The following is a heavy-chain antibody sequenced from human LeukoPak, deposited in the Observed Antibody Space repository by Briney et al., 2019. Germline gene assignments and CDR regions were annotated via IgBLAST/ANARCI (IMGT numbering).Heavy chain of an antibody. Sequence: SETLSLTCTVSGGSISSSSYYWGWIRQPPGKGLEWIGSIYYSGSTYYNPSLKSRVTISVDTSKNQFSLKLSSVTAADTAVYYCAREVITFGGVIGFAAFDIWGQGTMVTVPS. CDR1: GGSISSSSYY. CDR2: IYYSGST. V-gene: IGHV4-39*07. D-gene: IGHD3-16*02. J-gene: IGHJ3*02. CDR3: AREVITFGGVIGFAAFDI.